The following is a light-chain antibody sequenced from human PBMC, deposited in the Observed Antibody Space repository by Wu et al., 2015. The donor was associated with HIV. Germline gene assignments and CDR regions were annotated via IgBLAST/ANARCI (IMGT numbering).Light chain of an antibody. CDR1: QDIRSY. Sequence: AIWITQSPSSLSASTGDRVTITCRASQDIRSYLAWYQQRPGKAPNLLIYAASTLQSGVPSRFSGSGSGTDFTLTISYLESEDFASYYCQQSYSTPRTFGRRDQGGN. J-gene: IGKJ1*01. CDR2: AAS. CDR3: QQSYSTPRT. V-gene: IGKV1-8*01.